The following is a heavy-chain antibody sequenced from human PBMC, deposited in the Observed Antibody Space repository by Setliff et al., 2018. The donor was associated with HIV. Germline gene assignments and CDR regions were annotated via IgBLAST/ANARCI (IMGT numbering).Heavy chain of an antibody. CDR1: GYSIDSGHY. V-gene: IGHV4-38-2*02. CDR2: IYHIGST. Sequence: SETLSLTCDVSGYSIDSGHYWGWIRQPPGRGLEWIGTIYHIGSTYYNPSLKSRVTMSVDTSKNQFSLKLTSVTAADTAVYYCAREEGCSSATCRATYNWFDPWGQGTLVTVSS. D-gene: IGHD2-2*01. CDR3: AREEGCSSATCRATYNWFDP. J-gene: IGHJ5*02.